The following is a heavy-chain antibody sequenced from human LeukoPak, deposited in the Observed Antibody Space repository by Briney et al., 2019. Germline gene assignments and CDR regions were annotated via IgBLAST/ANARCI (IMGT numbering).Heavy chain of an antibody. CDR3: ATHVRTSIVTLFDD. D-gene: IGHD5-18*01. V-gene: IGHV1-2*02. J-gene: IGHJ4*02. CDR2: INPNSGGT. Sequence: ASVKVSCKASGYTFTGYYMHWVRQAPGQGLEWMGWINPNSGGTNFAQKFQGRVTMTRDTSISTAYMELGRLRSDDTAVYYCATHVRTSIVTLFDDWGQGTLVTVSS. CDR1: GYTFTGYY.